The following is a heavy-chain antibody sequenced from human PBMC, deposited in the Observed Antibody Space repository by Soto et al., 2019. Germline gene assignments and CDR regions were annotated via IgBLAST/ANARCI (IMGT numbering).Heavy chain of an antibody. D-gene: IGHD2-21*02. J-gene: IGHJ4*02. CDR3: ARGVTPIDY. Sequence: QVQLVQSGAEVKKPGASVKVSCKTSGYTFTNFGLSWVRQAPGQGLEWMGWISAYNGNRNYAQNFQGRVTMTTDTSTSTAYMELRSRRSDDTAVYYCARGVTPIDYWGQGTLVTVSS. CDR1: GYTFTNFG. V-gene: IGHV1-18*01. CDR2: ISAYNGNR.